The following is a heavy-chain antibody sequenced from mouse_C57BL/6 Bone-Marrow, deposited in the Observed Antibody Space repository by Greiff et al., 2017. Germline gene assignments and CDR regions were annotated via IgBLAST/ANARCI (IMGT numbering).Heavy chain of an antibody. J-gene: IGHJ3*01. CDR1: GYTFTDYE. Sequence: QVQLQQSGAELVRPGASVTLSCKASGYTFTDYEMHWVKQTPVHGLEWIGAIDPETGGTAYNQKFKGKAILTADKSSSTAYMELRSLTSEDSAVYYCTRLLWLRRKGFAYWGQGTLVTGSA. D-gene: IGHD2-2*01. V-gene: IGHV1-15*01. CDR2: IDPETGGT. CDR3: TRLLWLRRKGFAY.